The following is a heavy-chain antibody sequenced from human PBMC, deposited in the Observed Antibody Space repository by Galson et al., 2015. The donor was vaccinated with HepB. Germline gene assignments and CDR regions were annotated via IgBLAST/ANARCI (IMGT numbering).Heavy chain of an antibody. J-gene: IGHJ3*02. V-gene: IGHV1-18*01. CDR2: ISAYNGNT. CDR1: GYTFTSYG. D-gene: IGHD3-3*01. Sequence: SVKVSCKASGYTFTSYGISWVRQAPGQGLEWMGWISAYNGNTNYAQKLQGRVTMTTDTSTSTAYMELRSLRSDDTAVYYCARGLLSDFWSGYYRSLRAFDIWGQGTMVTVSS. CDR3: ARGLLSDFWSGYYRSLRAFDI.